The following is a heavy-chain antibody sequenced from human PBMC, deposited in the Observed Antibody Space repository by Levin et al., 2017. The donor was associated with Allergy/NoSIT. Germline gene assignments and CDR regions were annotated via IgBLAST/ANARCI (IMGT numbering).Heavy chain of an antibody. CDR1: GGSISSGSYY. V-gene: IGHV4-61*02. CDR3: AGGYSYGYHDAFDI. CDR2: IYTSGST. Sequence: SQTLSLTCTVSGGSISSGSYYWSWIRQPAGKGLEWIGRIYTSGSTNYNPSLKSRVTISVDTSKNQFSLKLSSVTAADTAVYYCAGGYSYGYHDAFDIWGQGTMVTVSS. J-gene: IGHJ3*02. D-gene: IGHD5-18*01.